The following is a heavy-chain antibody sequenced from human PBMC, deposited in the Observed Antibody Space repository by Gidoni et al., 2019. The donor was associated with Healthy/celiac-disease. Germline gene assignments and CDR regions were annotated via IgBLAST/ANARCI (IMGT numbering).Heavy chain of an antibody. CDR1: GFTFSSYD. J-gene: IGHJ4*02. CDR3: ARVGYSSSWLYFDY. D-gene: IGHD6-13*01. CDR2: IGTAGDT. Sequence: EVQLVESGGGLVQHGGSLRLSCAASGFTFSSYDMHWVRQATGKGLECVSAIGTAGDTYYPGSVKGRFTISRENAKNSLYLQMNSLRAGDTAVYYCARVGYSSSWLYFDYWGQGTLVTVSS. V-gene: IGHV3-13*04.